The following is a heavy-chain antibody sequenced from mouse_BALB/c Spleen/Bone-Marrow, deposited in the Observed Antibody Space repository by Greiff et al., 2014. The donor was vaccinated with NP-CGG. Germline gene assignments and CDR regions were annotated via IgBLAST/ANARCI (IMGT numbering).Heavy chain of an antibody. CDR3: ARVIRYESYFDY. CDR2: IWAGGST. J-gene: IGHJ2*01. D-gene: IGHD2-14*01. V-gene: IGHV2-9*02. CDR1: GFSLTSYG. Sequence: VQVVESGPGLVAPSQSLSITCTVSGFSLTSYGVHWIRQPPGRGLEWLGVIWAGGSTNYNSALMSRLSISKDNSKSQVFLKMNSLQTDDTAMYYCARVIRYESYFDYWGQGTTLTVSS.